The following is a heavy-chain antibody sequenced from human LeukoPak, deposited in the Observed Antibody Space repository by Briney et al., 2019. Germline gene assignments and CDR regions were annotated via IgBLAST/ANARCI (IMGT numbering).Heavy chain of an antibody. J-gene: IGHJ4*02. CDR2: ISYDATYK. CDR1: GFTFSSFG. CDR3: AKDPSRLLYYFEY. V-gene: IGHV3-30*18. Sequence: GGSLRLSCAASGFTFSSFGMHWGRQAPGEGLEWVAVISYDATYKYYANSVKGRFTISRDNSRDTLYLQMNSLRPEDTAMYYCAKDPSRLLYYFEYWGQGTLVTVSS. D-gene: IGHD2-15*01.